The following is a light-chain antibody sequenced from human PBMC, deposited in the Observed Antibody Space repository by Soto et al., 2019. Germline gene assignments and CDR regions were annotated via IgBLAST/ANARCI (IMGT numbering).Light chain of an antibody. CDR2: DAS. V-gene: IGKV1-5*01. J-gene: IGKJ1*01. CDR3: QQYNTYLWT. Sequence: DIQMTRSPSTLSASVGDRVTITCRASQSISSWLALYQQKPGKAPKVLIYDASTLESGVPSRFSGTGSGTECTLTISSLNKDDVATYDCQQYNTYLWTFGQGTKVDIK. CDR1: QSISSW.